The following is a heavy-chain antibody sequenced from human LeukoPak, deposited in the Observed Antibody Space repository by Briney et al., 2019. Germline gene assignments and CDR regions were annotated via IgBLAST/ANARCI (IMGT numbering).Heavy chain of an antibody. J-gene: IGHJ4*02. V-gene: IGHV3-21*01. CDR3: ARSLNGFLNFDY. CDR1: GFTFNSYS. D-gene: IGHD2-8*01. CDR2: ISSSGTDI. Sequence: GGSLRLSCAASGFTFNSYSMNWVRQAPGKGLEWVSIISSSGTDIYYADSVMGRFTISRDNANDSLYLQMKSLRGEDTAVYYCARSLNGFLNFDYWGQGTLVTVSS.